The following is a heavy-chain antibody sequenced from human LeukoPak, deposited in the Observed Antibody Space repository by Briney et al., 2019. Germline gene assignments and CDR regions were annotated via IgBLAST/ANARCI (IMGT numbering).Heavy chain of an antibody. CDR1: GFSFSPYG. J-gene: IGHJ4*02. CDR3: ATGGGFYYGH. D-gene: IGHD3-22*01. V-gene: IGHV3-30*02. Sequence: GGSLRLSCEASGFSFSPYGMHWVRKAPGRGLEWVAAAQGDGRLQYYADSVKGRFTISKDISKSTLYVQMNSLRAEDTAVYYCATGGGFYYGHWGQGTLVTVSS. CDR2: AQGDGRLQ.